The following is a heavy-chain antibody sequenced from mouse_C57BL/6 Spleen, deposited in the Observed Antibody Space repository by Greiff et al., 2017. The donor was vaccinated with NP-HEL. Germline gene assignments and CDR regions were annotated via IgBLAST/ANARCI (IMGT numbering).Heavy chain of an antibody. CDR3: ARGSYDYDDAY. Sequence: EVKLLESGAELVKPGASVKLSCTASGFNIKDYYMHWVKQRTEQGLEWIGRIDPEDGETKYAPKFQGKATITADTSSNTAYLQLSSLTSEDTAVYYCARGSYDYDDAYWGQGTLVTVSA. V-gene: IGHV14-2*01. J-gene: IGHJ3*01. D-gene: IGHD2-4*01. CDR1: GFNIKDYY. CDR2: IDPEDGET.